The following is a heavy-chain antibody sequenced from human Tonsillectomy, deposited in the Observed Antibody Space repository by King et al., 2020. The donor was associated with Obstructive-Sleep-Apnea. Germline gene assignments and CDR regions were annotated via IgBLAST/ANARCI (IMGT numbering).Heavy chain of an antibody. D-gene: IGHD3-9*01. J-gene: IGHJ4*02. Sequence: QLVQSGAEVKKPGASVKVSCKASGYTFLSYAMHWVRQAPGQRLEWMGWINAGNGNTKYSQKFQGRVTITRDTSASTAYMELSSRRSEDTAVYYCAREYYDILTGRSFDYWGQGTLVTVSS. CDR2: INAGNGNT. V-gene: IGHV1-3*01. CDR3: AREYYDILTGRSFDY. CDR1: GYTFLSYA.